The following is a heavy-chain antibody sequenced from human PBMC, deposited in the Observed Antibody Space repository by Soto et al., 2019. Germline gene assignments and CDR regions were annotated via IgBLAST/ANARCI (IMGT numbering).Heavy chain of an antibody. D-gene: IGHD3-10*01. CDR3: AKGGRKLLWFGESSSYYYYMDV. V-gene: IGHV3-23*01. CDR1: GFTVSSYA. CDR2: ISGSGGST. J-gene: IGHJ6*03. Sequence: PGGSLRLSCAASGFTVSSYAMSWVRQAPGKGLEWVSAISGSGGSTYYADSVKGRFTISRDNSKNTLYLQMNSLRAEDTAVYYCAKGGRKLLWFGESSSYYYYMDVWGKGTTVTVSS.